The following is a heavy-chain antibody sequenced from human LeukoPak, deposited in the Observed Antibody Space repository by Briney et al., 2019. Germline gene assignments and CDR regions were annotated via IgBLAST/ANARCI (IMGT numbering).Heavy chain of an antibody. J-gene: IGHJ3*02. CDR3: ASAGTYYGSGSPADAFDI. Sequence: ASVKVSCKASGYTFTGYYMHWVRQAPGQGLEWMGWINPNSGGTNYAQKFQGRVTMTRDTSISAAYMELSRLRSDDTAVYYCASAGTYYGSGSPADAFDIWGRGTMVTVSS. CDR2: INPNSGGT. CDR1: GYTFTGYY. V-gene: IGHV1-2*02. D-gene: IGHD3-10*01.